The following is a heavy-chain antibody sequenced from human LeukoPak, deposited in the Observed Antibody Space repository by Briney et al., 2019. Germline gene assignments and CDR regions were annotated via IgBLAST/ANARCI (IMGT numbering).Heavy chain of an antibody. V-gene: IGHV3-21*01. D-gene: IGHD4-17*01. J-gene: IGHJ6*02. Sequence: GGSLRLSCAASGFTFSSYSMNWVRQAPGKGLEWVSSISSSSSYIYYADSVKGRFTISRDNAKNSLYLQMNSLRAEDTAVYYCARDGDYAYGMDVWGQGTTVTVSS. CDR3: ARDGDYAYGMDV. CDR2: ISSSSSYI. CDR1: GFTFSSYS.